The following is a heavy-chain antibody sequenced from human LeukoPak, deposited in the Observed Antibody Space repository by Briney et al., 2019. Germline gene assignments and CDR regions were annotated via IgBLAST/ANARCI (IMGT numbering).Heavy chain of an antibody. CDR2: IYTSGST. CDR3: ARTIIAVAGNYYYYGMDV. CDR1: GGSISSYY. Sequence: SETLSLTCTVSGGSISSYYWSWIRQPAGKGLEWIGRIYTSGSTNYNPSLKSRVTISVDTSKNQFSLKLSSVTAADTAVYYCARTIIAVAGNYYYYGMDVWGQGTTVTVSS. V-gene: IGHV4-4*07. J-gene: IGHJ6*02. D-gene: IGHD6-19*01.